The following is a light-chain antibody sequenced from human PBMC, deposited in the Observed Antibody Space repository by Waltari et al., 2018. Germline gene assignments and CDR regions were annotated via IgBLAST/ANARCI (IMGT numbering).Light chain of an antibody. V-gene: IGKV4-1*01. CDR3: QQYYDIPVT. CDR2: WAA. J-gene: IGKJ2*01. Sequence: DILMTQSPDSLPLSLGAGATLDFKSIQSVLYNTDNKNYLAWYQQKPGQSPKLLIYWAATRESGVPDRFSGSGSGTDFTLTISGLQADDAAIYFCQQYYDIPVTFGQGTRLEIK. CDR1: QSVLYNTDNKNY.